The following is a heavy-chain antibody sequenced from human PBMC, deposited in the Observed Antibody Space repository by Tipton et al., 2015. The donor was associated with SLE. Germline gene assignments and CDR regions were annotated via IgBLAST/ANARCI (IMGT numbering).Heavy chain of an antibody. V-gene: IGHV3-11*01. CDR1: GFTFGDYY. CDR3: ARERGYDLYYFDY. D-gene: IGHD5-12*01. Sequence: SLRLSCAASGFTFGDYYMSWIRRAPGKGLEWISYISPSGSDVEYADSVRGRFTVSRDNTQKSLYQQMNSLRVEDTAVYYCARERGYDLYYFDYWGQGTLVTVSS. J-gene: IGHJ4*02. CDR2: ISPSGSDV.